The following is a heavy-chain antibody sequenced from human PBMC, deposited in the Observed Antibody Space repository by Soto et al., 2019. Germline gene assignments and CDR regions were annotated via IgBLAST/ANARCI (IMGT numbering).Heavy chain of an antibody. V-gene: IGHV3-33*01. J-gene: IGHJ6*02. Sequence: GGSLRLSCAASGFTFSSYGMHWVRQAPGKGLEWVAVIWYDGSNKYYADSVKGRFTISRDNSKNTLYLQMNSLRAEDTAVYYCARPKYSSSWYPSSSGYYYYGMDVWGQGTTVTVSS. D-gene: IGHD6-13*01. CDR2: IWYDGSNK. CDR3: ARPKYSSSWYPSSSGYYYYGMDV. CDR1: GFTFSSYG.